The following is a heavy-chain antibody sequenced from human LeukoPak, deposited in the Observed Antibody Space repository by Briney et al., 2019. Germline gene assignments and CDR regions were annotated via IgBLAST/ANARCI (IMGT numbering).Heavy chain of an antibody. CDR1: GFTFSSYS. CDR3: ARDDRGSGWYYFDY. D-gene: IGHD6-19*01. J-gene: IGHJ4*02. Sequence: GGSLRLSCAASGFTFSSYSINWVRQAPGMGLEWVSSISSSSTYIYYADSVRGRFTISRDNAKHSLYLQMNSLRAEDTAVYYCARDDRGSGWYYFDYWGQGTLVTVSS. CDR2: ISSSSTYI. V-gene: IGHV3-21*01.